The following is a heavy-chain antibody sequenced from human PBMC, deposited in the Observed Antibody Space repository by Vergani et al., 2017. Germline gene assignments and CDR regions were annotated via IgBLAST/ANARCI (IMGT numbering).Heavy chain of an antibody. J-gene: IGHJ4*02. CDR3: ARVGIAAAYYYFDY. Sequence: QVQLQQWGAGLLKPSETLSLTCTVSGGSISSYYWSWIRQPPGKGLEWIGYIYYSGSTNYNPSLKSRVTISVDKSKNQFSLKLSSVTAADTAVYYCARVGIAAAYYYFDYWGQGTLVTVSS. CDR2: IYYSGST. D-gene: IGHD6-13*01. V-gene: IGHV4-59*01. CDR1: GGSISSYY.